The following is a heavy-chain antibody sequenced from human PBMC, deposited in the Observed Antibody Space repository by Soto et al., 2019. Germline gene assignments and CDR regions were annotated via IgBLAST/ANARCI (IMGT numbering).Heavy chain of an antibody. CDR2: INAGNGNT. V-gene: IGHV1-3*01. CDR1: GYTFTSYA. CDR3: ARNSRIKISGTYYFDY. D-gene: IGHD3-3*01. Sequence: ASVKVSCKASGYTFTSYAMHWVRQAPGQRLEWMGWINAGNGNTKYSQKFQGRVTITRDTSASTAYMELSSLRSEETAVYYCARNSRIKISGTYYFDYWGQGTLVTVSS. J-gene: IGHJ4*02.